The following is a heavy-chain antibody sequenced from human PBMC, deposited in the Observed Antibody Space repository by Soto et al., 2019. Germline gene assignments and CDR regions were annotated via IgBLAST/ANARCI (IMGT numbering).Heavy chain of an antibody. CDR3: ARGPSGDKVDS. CDR1: GGSISTVDYW. Sequence: QVQLQESGPGLVKPSQTLSLTCTVSGGSISTVDYWWSWIRQSPDMGLEWIGHVYDGGRTYNNPSLRSRLTMAGDTSKSQLSPTLSSVSAADTAVYYCARGPSGDKVDSWGQGTLVTVSS. D-gene: IGHD7-27*01. J-gene: IGHJ4*02. CDR2: VYDGGRT. V-gene: IGHV4-30-4*01.